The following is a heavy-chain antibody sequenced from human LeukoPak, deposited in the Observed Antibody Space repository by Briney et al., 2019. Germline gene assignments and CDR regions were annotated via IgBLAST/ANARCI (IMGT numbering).Heavy chain of an antibody. Sequence: SETLSLTCTVSGGSISSYYWSWIRQPPGKGLEWIGYIYYSGSTNYNPSLKSRVTISVDTSKNQFSLKLSSVTAADTAVYYCARGGGLSGYDYIAYWGQGTLVTVSS. D-gene: IGHD5-12*01. J-gene: IGHJ4*02. V-gene: IGHV4-59*01. CDR3: ARGGGLSGYDYIAY. CDR2: IYYSGST. CDR1: GGSISSYY.